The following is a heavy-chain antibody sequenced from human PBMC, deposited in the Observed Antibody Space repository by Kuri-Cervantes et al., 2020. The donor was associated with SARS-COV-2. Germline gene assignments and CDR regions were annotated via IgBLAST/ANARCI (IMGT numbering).Heavy chain of an antibody. CDR2: ISSSSSYI. CDR3: ASSPLEPSSSSEYYYYYMDV. D-gene: IGHD6-13*01. J-gene: IGHJ6*03. CDR1: GFTFSSYA. Sequence: GGSLRLSCAASGFTFSSYAMHWVRQAPGKGLEWVSSISSSSSYIYYADSVQGRFTISRDNAKNSLYLQMNSLRAEDTAVYYCASSPLEPSSSSEYYYYYMDVWGKGTTVTVSS. V-gene: IGHV3-21*01.